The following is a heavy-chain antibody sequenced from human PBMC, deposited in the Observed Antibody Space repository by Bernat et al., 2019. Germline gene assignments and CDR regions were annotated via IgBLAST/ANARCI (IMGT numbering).Heavy chain of an antibody. CDR2: INIDGSIT. V-gene: IGHV3-74*01. CDR3: ATDKYCNGDRCAPNDFDY. Sequence: EVQLVESGGGLVQPGGSLRLSCVASGFTLSSSWMHWVRQAPGKGLVWVSRINIDGSITSYADSVKGRLTISRDNDKNTVYLQMNSLRAEDTALYYCATDKYCNGDRCAPNDFDYWGQGTLVTVSS. J-gene: IGHJ4*02. CDR1: GFTLSSSW. D-gene: IGHD2-15*01.